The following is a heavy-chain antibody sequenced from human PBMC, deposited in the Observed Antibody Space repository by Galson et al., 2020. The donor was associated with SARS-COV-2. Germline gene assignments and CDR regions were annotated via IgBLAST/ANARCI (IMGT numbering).Heavy chain of an antibody. J-gene: IGHJ4*02. Sequence: TGGSLRLSCAASGFTFSSYGMHWVRQAPGKGLEWVAVISYDGSNKYYADSVKGRFTISRDNSKNTLYLQMNRLRTEDTALYFCCASVAASLKIFDSWGQGTLVTVSS. CDR1: GFTFSSYG. V-gene: IGHV3-30*03. CDR3: CASVAASLKIFDS. CDR2: ISYDGSNK. D-gene: IGHD6-25*01.